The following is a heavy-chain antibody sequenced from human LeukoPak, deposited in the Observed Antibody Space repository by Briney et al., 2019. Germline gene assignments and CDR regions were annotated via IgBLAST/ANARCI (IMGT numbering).Heavy chain of an antibody. Sequence: SETLSFTCTVSGGSISSYYWSWIRQPPGKGLEWIGYIYYSGSTNYNPSLKSRVTISVDTSKNQFSLKLSSVTAADTAVYYCAREYDSSSWYGGWFDPWGQGTLVTVSS. CDR2: IYYSGST. CDR3: AREYDSSSWYGGWFDP. CDR1: GGSISSYY. D-gene: IGHD6-13*01. V-gene: IGHV4-59*01. J-gene: IGHJ5*02.